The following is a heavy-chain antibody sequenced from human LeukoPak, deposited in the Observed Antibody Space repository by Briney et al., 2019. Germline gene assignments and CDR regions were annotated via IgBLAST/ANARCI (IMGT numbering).Heavy chain of an antibody. Sequence: GGSLRLSCAASGFTVSSNYMSWVRQAPGKGLEWVSSISSSSSYIYYADSVKGRFTISRDNAKNSLYLQMNSLRAEDTAVYYCARDLRLPYYYYYMDVWGKGTTVTVSS. CDR3: ARDLRLPYYYYYMDV. CDR2: ISSSSSYI. J-gene: IGHJ6*03. CDR1: GFTVSSNY. V-gene: IGHV3-21*01.